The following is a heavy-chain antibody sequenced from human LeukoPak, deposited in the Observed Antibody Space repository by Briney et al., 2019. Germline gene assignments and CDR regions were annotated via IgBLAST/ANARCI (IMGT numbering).Heavy chain of an antibody. V-gene: IGHV4-4*07. D-gene: IGHD4-17*01. CDR3: ARGTVTTLFDY. CDR1: GGSISYYY. CDR2: LYTSGST. Sequence: PSETLSLTCFVTGGSISYYYRSWIRQPAGKGLEWIGRLYTSGSTDCNPSLKSRVTMSVDTSKNQFSLKLRSVTAADTAVYYCARGTVTTLFDYWGQGTLVTVSS. J-gene: IGHJ4*02.